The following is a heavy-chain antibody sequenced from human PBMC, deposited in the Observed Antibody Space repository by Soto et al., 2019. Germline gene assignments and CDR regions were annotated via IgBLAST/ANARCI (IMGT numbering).Heavy chain of an antibody. CDR1: GGSISSYY. CDR3: GRERNYVFWSGHNWFAP. J-gene: IGHJ5*02. CDR2: IYYSGST. V-gene: IGHV4-59*01. D-gene: IGHD3-3*01. Sequence: SETLSLTCTVSGGSISSYYWSWIRQPPGKGLEWIGYIYYSGSTNYNPSLKSRVTISVDTSKNQFSLKLSSVTAADTAVYYCGRERNYVFWSGHNWFAPRGQGPLVTVSS.